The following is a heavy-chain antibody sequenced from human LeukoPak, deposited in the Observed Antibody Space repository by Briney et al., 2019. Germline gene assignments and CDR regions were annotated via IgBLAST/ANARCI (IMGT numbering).Heavy chain of an antibody. CDR3: AQLDVLRSDYFES. V-gene: IGHV3-23*01. J-gene: IGHJ4*02. Sequence: GGSLRLSCVASGITYEDYAFSWVRQAPGKGLEWVSVISGGGRSTSYADSLKGGFTISRDNYKHTLYLQMNSLRAEDTAVYYCAQLDVLRSDYFESWGQGTLVTVSS. D-gene: IGHD3-22*01. CDR1: GITYEDYA. CDR2: ISGGGRST.